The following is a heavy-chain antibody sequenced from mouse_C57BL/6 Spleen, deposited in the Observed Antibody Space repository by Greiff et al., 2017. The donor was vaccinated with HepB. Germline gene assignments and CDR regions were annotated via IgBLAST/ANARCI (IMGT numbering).Heavy chain of an antibody. Sequence: EVKLVESGEGLVEPGGSLKLSCAASGFTFSSYAMSWVRQTPEKRLEWVAYISSGGDYIYYADTVKGRFTISRDNARNTLYLQMSSLKSEDTAMYYCTRIRQLRDYAMDYWGQGTSVTVSS. V-gene: IGHV5-9-1*02. D-gene: IGHD3-2*02. CDR1: GFTFSSYA. CDR2: ISSGGDYI. CDR3: TRIRQLRDYAMDY. J-gene: IGHJ4*01.